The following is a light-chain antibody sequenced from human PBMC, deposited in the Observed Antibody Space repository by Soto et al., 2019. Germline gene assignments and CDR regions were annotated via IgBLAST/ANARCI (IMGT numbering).Light chain of an antibody. CDR3: QQSYSNTWT. CDR2: AAS. CDR1: HDINKW. J-gene: IGKJ1*01. V-gene: IGKV1-12*01. Sequence: DILMPPSPSSSSPSVGVCITHTRRAPHDINKWLAWYQQKPGKAPKLLIYAASSLQSGVPSRFSGSGSETDFTLTISSLQPDDFATYYCQQSYSNTWTFGQGTKVDIK.